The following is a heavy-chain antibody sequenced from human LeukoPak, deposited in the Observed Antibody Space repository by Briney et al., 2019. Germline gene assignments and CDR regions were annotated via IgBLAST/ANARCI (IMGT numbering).Heavy chain of an antibody. CDR3: TRLLYYYDSTIYQRYFDY. CDR1: GFTVSSNY. V-gene: IGHV3-53*01. D-gene: IGHD3-22*01. J-gene: IGHJ4*02. CDR2: IYSGGNT. Sequence: GGSLRLSCAASGFTVSSNYMNWVRQAPGKGLEWVSIIYSGGNTYYADSVKGRFTISRDNSQNTLYLQMNSLRPEDTAVCYCTRLLYYYDSTIYQRYFDYWGQGTLVTVSS.